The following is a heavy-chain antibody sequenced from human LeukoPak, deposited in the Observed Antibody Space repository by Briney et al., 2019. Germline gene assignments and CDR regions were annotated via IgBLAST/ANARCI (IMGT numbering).Heavy chain of an antibody. J-gene: IGHJ4*02. CDR3: ARRGLNYDILTGYYDGANFDY. V-gene: IGHV5-51*01. D-gene: IGHD3-9*01. Sequence: GESLKISCKGSGYSFTSYWIGWVRQMPGKGLEWMGIIYPGDSDTRYSPSFQGQVTISADKSISTAYLQWSSLKASDTAMYYCARRGLNYDILTGYYDGANFDYWGQGTPVTVSS. CDR2: IYPGDSDT. CDR1: GYSFTSYW.